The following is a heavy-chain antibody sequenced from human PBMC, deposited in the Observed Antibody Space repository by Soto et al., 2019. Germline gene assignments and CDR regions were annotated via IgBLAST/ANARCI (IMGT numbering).Heavy chain of an antibody. D-gene: IGHD3-16*01. J-gene: IGHJ5*02. CDR3: ARDDYKDGGNNWFDP. V-gene: IGHV4-4*07. CDR2: MYTKERT. Sequence: XVTLSLTVTVSGGSITKYYWSWIRPPAGKGLEWIGRMYTKERTNYNLSFKSRVTMSVDTSKNQFSLKLNAVTAADTAVYYCARDDYKDGGNNWFDPWGQGTLVT. CDR1: GGSITKYY.